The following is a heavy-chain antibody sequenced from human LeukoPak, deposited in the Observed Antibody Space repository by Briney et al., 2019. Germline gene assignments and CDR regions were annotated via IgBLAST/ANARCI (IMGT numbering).Heavy chain of an antibody. CDR3: ARRGIAVAGTRTYYGMDV. Sequence: GESLKISCKGSGYSFTSYWIGWVRQMPGKGLEWMGIIYPGDSDTRYSPSFQGQVTISADKSISTAYLQWSSQKASDTAMYYCARRGIAVAGTRTYYGMDVWGQGTTVTVSS. J-gene: IGHJ6*02. CDR2: IYPGDSDT. V-gene: IGHV5-51*01. CDR1: GYSFTSYW. D-gene: IGHD6-19*01.